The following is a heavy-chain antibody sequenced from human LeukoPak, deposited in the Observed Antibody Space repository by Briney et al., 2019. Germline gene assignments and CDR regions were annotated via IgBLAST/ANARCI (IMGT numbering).Heavy chain of an antibody. J-gene: IGHJ6*02. V-gene: IGHV1-2*02. CDR2: INPNSGGT. CDR1: GYTFTGYY. CDR3: ARVSLAKGYYYYGMDV. D-gene: IGHD2/OR15-2a*01. Sequence: ASVKVSCKASGYTFTGYYMHRVRQAPGQGLEWMGWINPNSGGTNYAQKFQGRVTMTRDTSISTAYMELSRLRSDDTAVYYCARVSLAKGYYYYGMDVWGQGTTVTVSS.